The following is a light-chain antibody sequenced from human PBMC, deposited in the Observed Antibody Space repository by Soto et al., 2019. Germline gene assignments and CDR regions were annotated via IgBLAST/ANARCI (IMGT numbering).Light chain of an antibody. CDR3: SSYGGYNNFV. CDR2: EVN. V-gene: IGLV2-8*01. Sequence: QSVLTQPPSASGSPGQSVTISCTGTSSDVGGYYYVSWFQQLPGKAPKLIIHEVNQRPSGVPDRFSGSKSGNTASLTVSGLHEEDEGYYYHSSYGGYNNFVFGAGTKVTVL. CDR1: SSDVGGYYY. J-gene: IGLJ1*01.